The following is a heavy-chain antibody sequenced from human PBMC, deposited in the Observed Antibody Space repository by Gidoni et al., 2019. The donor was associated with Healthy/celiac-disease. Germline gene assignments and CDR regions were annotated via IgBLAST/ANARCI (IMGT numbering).Heavy chain of an antibody. J-gene: IGHJ4*02. CDR1: GFTFDDYA. Sequence: EVQLVESGGGLVQPGRSLRLSCAASGFTFDDYAMHWVRQAPGKGLEWVSGISWNSGSIGYADSVKGRFTISRDNAKNSLYLQMNSLRAEDTALYYCARVVVAATAYYFDYWGQGTLVTVSS. V-gene: IGHV3-9*01. D-gene: IGHD2-15*01. CDR2: ISWNSGSI. CDR3: ARVVVAATAYYFDY.